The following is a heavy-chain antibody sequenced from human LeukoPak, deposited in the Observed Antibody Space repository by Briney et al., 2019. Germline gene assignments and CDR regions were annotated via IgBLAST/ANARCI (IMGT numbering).Heavy chain of an antibody. Sequence: GGSLSLSCAASGFTVSSYYMTWVRQAPGKGLEWASVMYSGGSTYYADSVKGRVAISRDNSQNTVFLQMNSVRVEDTAVYYCARSYSNHLFGMDVWGQGTAVTVSS. J-gene: IGHJ6*02. CDR3: ARSYSNHLFGMDV. V-gene: IGHV3-66*01. D-gene: IGHD4-11*01. CDR1: GFTVSSYY. CDR2: MYSGGST.